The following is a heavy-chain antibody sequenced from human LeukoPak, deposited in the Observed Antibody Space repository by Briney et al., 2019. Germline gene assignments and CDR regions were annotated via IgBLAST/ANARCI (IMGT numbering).Heavy chain of an antibody. Sequence: SQTLSLTCAISGDSVSSNSAAWNWIRQSPSRGLEWLGRTYYRSRWYNDYAVSVKSRITINPDTSKNQFSLQLNSVTPEDTAVYYCARYSSSHPEGWFDPWGQGTLVTVSS. CDR1: GDSVSSNSAA. D-gene: IGHD6-13*01. V-gene: IGHV6-1*01. J-gene: IGHJ5*02. CDR2: TYYRSRWYN. CDR3: ARYSSSHPEGWFDP.